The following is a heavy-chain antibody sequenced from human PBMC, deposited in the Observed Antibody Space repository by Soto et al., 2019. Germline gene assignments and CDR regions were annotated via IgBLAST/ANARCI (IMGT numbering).Heavy chain of an antibody. Sequence: GGSLRLSCAASGFTFANTWMNWVRQAPGKGLEWVALLKSKTHGGTVDYAAPVKGRFTISRDDSKDTLYLQMNSLKIEDTAVYYCITSPSFDYSPYWGQGTQVTVSS. CDR3: ITSPSFDYSPY. CDR2: LKSKTHGGTV. CDR1: GFTFANTW. V-gene: IGHV3-15*07. J-gene: IGHJ4*02. D-gene: IGHD4-4*01.